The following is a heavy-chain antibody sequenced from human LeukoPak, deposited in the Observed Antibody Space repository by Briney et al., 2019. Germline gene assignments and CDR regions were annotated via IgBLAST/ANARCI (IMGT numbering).Heavy chain of an antibody. V-gene: IGHV3-30*18. Sequence: GGSLRLSCAASGFTFSSYGMHWVRQAPGKGLEWVAVISFDGRNKYFADSVKGRFTISRDNSKNTLYLQMNSLRAEDTAVYYCAKEKFRGYSYGSGDYWGQGTLVTVSS. J-gene: IGHJ4*02. D-gene: IGHD5-18*01. CDR1: GFTFSSYG. CDR2: ISFDGRNK. CDR3: AKEKFRGYSYGSGDY.